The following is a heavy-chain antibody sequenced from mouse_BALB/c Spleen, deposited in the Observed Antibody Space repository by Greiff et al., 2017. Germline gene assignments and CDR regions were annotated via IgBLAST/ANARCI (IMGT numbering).Heavy chain of an antibody. V-gene: IGHV1S137*01. CDR3: ARGYDGPEAMDY. CDR2: ISTYYGDA. Sequence: QVQLQQSGAELVRPGVSVKISCKGSGYTFTDYAMHWVKQSHAKSLEWIGVISTYYGDASYNQKFKGKATMTVDKSSSTAYMELARLTSEDSAIYYCARGYDGPEAMDYWGQGTSVTVSS. D-gene: IGHD2-14*01. J-gene: IGHJ4*01. CDR1: GYTFTDYA.